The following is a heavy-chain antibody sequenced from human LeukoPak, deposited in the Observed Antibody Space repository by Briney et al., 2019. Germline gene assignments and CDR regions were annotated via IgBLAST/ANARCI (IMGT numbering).Heavy chain of an antibody. CDR3: ARDTLRGSYGSGSYYNPLGAFDI. D-gene: IGHD3-10*01. Sequence: SETLSLTCTLSGGSISSYYWSWIRQPPGKGREWVGYIYNRGSTNYNPSLKGRVTISVDTSKNQFSLKLSSVTAADTAVYYCARDTLRGSYGSGSYYNPLGAFDIWGQGTMVAVSS. CDR1: GGSISSYY. V-gene: IGHV4-59*01. CDR2: IYNRGST. J-gene: IGHJ3*02.